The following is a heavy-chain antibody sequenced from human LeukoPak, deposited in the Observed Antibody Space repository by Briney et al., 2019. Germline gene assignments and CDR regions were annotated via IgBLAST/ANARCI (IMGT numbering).Heavy chain of an antibody. V-gene: IGHV4-39*01. Sequence: PSETLSLTCTVSGGSISSSSYYWGWIRQPPGKGLEWIGSIYDSGSTYSNTSLKSRVTISVDTSKNQFSLKLSSVTAADTAVYYCARLILHVDGSNPFDYWGQGTLVTVSS. J-gene: IGHJ4*02. CDR2: IYDSGST. D-gene: IGHD2-2*01. CDR1: GGSISSSSYY. CDR3: ARLILHVDGSNPFDY.